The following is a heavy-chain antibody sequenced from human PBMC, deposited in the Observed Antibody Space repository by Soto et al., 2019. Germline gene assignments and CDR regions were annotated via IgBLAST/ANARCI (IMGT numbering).Heavy chain of an antibody. CDR1: GFTVSGSA. J-gene: IGHJ3*02. CDR3: PNHLGELSFPRAFDI. Sequence: VQLVESGGGLVQPGGSLKLSCAASGFTVSGSAVHWVRQASGKGLGWVGRIRSKTNSYGTAYAASVKGRFTISRDNSKNTAYLQMTSLKTEDTAVYYCPNHLGELSFPRAFDIWGQGTMVTVSS. V-gene: IGHV3-73*01. D-gene: IGHD3-16*02. CDR2: IRSKTNSYGT.